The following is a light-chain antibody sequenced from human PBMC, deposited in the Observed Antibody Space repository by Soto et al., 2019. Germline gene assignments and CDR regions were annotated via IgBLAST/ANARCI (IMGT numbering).Light chain of an antibody. J-gene: IGKJ1*01. CDR1: QAIRND. CDR2: AAS. Sequence: DIQMTQSPSTLSASVGDRVTITCRASQAIRNDLGWYQQKPGKAPKLLIYAASSRATGIPDRFSGSGSGTDFTLTISRLEPEDFAVYYCQQYGSSPWTFGQGTKVDIK. V-gene: IGKV1-17*01. CDR3: QQYGSSPWT.